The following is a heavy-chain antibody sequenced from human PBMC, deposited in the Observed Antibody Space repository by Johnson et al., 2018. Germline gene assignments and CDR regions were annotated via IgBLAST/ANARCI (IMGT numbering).Heavy chain of an antibody. V-gene: IGHV3-30*03. Sequence: QVQLVQSGGGVVQPGRSLKLSCVASTFTFRSYGMHWVRQAPGKGLEWVAVISYDGSYKYYTDSVKGRFTISRDNSKNPLYLQMNSLRAEDSAVYSCARGGSIAARNQYYYYMDVWGKGTTVTVSS. D-gene: IGHD6-6*01. J-gene: IGHJ6*03. CDR3: ARGGSIAARNQYYYYMDV. CDR1: TFTFRSYG. CDR2: ISYDGSYK.